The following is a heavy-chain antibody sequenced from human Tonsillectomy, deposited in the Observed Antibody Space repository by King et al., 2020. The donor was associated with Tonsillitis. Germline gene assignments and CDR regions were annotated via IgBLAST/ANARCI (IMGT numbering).Heavy chain of an antibody. V-gene: IGHV4-34*01. D-gene: IGHD1-26*01. Sequence: VQLQQWGAGLLKPSDTLSLTCAVYGGPFSDYYWSWIRQPPGKGLEWIGQINHSGNTNYNPSLKSRVTMSVDTSKNQVSVRLSSVTAADTAMYYCARVSGSYGGGFDSWGQGTLVTVSS. CDR2: INHSGNT. CDR1: GGPFSDYY. CDR3: ARVSGSYGGGFDS. J-gene: IGHJ4*02.